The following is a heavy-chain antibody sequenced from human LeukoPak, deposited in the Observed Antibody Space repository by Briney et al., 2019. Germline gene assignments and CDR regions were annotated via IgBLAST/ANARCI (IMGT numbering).Heavy chain of an antibody. CDR2: ISWNSGSI. CDR3: AGGSYYSGAFDI. V-gene: IGHV3-9*03. J-gene: IGHJ3*02. Sequence: GRSLRLSCAASGFTFDDYAMHWVRQAPGKGLEWVSGISWNSGSIGYADSVKGRFSISRDNAKNSLYLQMNSLRAEDMALYYCAGGSYYSGAFDIWGQGTMVTVS. D-gene: IGHD1-26*01. CDR1: GFTFDDYA.